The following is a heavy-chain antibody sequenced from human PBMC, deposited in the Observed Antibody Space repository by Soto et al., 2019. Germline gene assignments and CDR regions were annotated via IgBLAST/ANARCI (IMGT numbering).Heavy chain of an antibody. D-gene: IGHD1-26*01. CDR2: IDWDDDK. CDR3: ARTDGGNSPYYYYGMDV. V-gene: IGHV2-70*01. Sequence: SGPTLVNPTQTLTLTCTFSGFSLSTSGMCVSWIRQPPGKALEWLALIDWDDDKYYSTSLKTRLTISKDTSKNQVVLTMTNMDPVDTATYYCARTDGGNSPYYYYGMDVWGQGTTVTVSS. CDR1: GFSLSTSGMC. J-gene: IGHJ6*02.